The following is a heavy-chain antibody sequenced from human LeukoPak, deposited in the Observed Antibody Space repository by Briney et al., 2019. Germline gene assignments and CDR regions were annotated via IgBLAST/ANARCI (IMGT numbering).Heavy chain of an antibody. Sequence: SETLSLTCTVSGGSISSYYWSWIRQPPGQGLEWIGNIYYSGSTNYNPSLTSRVTISVDTWRNQFSLQLSSVTAADTAVYYCARSGDLNTERAFDIWGQGTMVTVSS. CDR1: GGSISSYY. D-gene: IGHD4-17*01. CDR3: ARSGDLNTERAFDI. CDR2: IYYSGST. J-gene: IGHJ3*02. V-gene: IGHV4-59*01.